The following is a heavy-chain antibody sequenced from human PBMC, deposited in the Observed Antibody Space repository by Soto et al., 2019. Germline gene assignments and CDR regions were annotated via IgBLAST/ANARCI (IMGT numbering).Heavy chain of an antibody. V-gene: IGHV4-39*01. CDR3: ARHYSSGSRNWFDP. J-gene: IGHJ5*02. CDR2: IYYSGST. D-gene: IGHD6-19*01. CDR1: GASISSGGYY. Sequence: SDTLSLTCTVSGASISSGGYYWSWIRQHPGKGLEWIGYIYYSGSTYYNPSLRSRVTISVDTSKNQFSLKLSSVTAADTAVFYCARHYSSGSRNWFDPWGQGTLVTVSS.